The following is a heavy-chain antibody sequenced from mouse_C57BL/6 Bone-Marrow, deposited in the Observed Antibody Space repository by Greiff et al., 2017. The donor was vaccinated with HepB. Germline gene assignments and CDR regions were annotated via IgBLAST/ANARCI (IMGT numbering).Heavy chain of an antibody. Sequence: QVQLQQSGPGLVAPSQSLSITCTVSGFSLTSYGVDWVRQSPGKGLEWLGVIWGVGSTNYNSALKSRLSISKDNSKSQVFLKMNSLQTDDTAMYYCDSGPHDYGFAYWGQGTLVTVSA. V-gene: IGHV2-6*01. CDR1: GFSLTSYG. CDR3: DSGPHDYGFAY. CDR2: IWGVGST. J-gene: IGHJ3*01. D-gene: IGHD2-4*01.